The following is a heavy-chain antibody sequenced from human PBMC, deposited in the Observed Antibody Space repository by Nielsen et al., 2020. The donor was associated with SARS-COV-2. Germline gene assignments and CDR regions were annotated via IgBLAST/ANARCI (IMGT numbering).Heavy chain of an antibody. CDR1: GFTFSSYG. CDR3: AKDEAFDI. Sequence: LSLTCAASGFTFSSYGMHWVRQAPGKGLEWVAVISYDGSNKYYADSVKGRFTISRDNAKNSLYLQMNSLRAEDTALYYCAKDEAFDIWGQGTMVTVSS. CDR2: ISYDGSNK. J-gene: IGHJ3*02. V-gene: IGHV3-30*18.